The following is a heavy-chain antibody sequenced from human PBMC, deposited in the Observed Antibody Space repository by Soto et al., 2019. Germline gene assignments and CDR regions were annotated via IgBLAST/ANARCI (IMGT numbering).Heavy chain of an antibody. D-gene: IGHD3-3*01. Sequence: SETLSLTCAVYGGSFSGYYWSWIRQPPGKGLEWIGEINHSGSTNYNPSLKSRVTISVDTSKNQFSLKLSSVTAADTAVYYCASDFGVVINEYFQHWGQGTLVTVSS. V-gene: IGHV4-34*01. CDR3: ASDFGVVINEYFQH. CDR2: INHSGST. J-gene: IGHJ1*01. CDR1: GGSFSGYY.